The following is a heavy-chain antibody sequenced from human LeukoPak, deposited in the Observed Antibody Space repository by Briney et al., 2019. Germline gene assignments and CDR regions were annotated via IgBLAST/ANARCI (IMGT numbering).Heavy chain of an antibody. D-gene: IGHD3-22*01. CDR3: ARHYYDSTHDAFDI. Sequence: SETLSLTCTVSGGSISSYYWSWIRQPPGKGLEWIGYIYYSGSTNYNPSLKSRVTISVDTSKNQFPLKLSSVTAADTAVYYCARHYYDSTHDAFDIWGQGTMVTVSS. J-gene: IGHJ3*02. V-gene: IGHV4-59*08. CDR2: IYYSGST. CDR1: GGSISSYY.